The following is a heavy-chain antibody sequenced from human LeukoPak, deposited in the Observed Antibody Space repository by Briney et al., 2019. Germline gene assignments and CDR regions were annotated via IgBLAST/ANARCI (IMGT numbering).Heavy chain of an antibody. CDR3: AREGIVVVTDPYWYFDL. CDR1: GFTFSSYW. V-gene: IGHV3-74*01. J-gene: IGHJ2*01. D-gene: IGHD2-21*02. Sequence: GGSLRLSCAASGFTFSSYWMHWVRQAPGKGLVWVSRINSDGSSTSYADSVKGRFTISRDNAKNTLYLQMNSLRAEDTAVYYCAREGIVVVTDPYWYFDLWGRGTLVTVSS. CDR2: INSDGSST.